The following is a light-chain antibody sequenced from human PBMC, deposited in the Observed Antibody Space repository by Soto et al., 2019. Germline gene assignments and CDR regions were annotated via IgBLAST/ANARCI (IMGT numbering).Light chain of an antibody. CDR2: AAS. Sequence: DIQMTQSPSSLSASVGDRVTITCRASQGIRNDLDWYQQKPGKAPKRLIYAASSLQSGVPSRFSGSGSGTEFTLTISSLQPEDFATYSCLQHNSYPPPVGQGTKVDIK. V-gene: IGKV1-17*01. CDR1: QGIRND. CDR3: LQHNSYPPP. J-gene: IGKJ1*01.